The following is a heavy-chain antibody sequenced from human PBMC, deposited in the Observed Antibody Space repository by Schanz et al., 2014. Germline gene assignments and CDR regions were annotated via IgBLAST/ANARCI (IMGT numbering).Heavy chain of an antibody. Sequence: QVQLVESGGGVVQPGRSRRLSCEASGFTFSSYGMHWVRQAPGKGLEWVAVISYDGNNEDYADSVKGRFSISRDNSQNTLYLQMDSLRAEDTAVYYCTTQQLGSHYLYGMDVWGQGTLVIVSS. J-gene: IGHJ6*02. CDR1: GFTFSSYG. CDR2: ISYDGNNE. CDR3: TTQQLGSHYLYGMDV. V-gene: IGHV3-30*03. D-gene: IGHD6-13*01.